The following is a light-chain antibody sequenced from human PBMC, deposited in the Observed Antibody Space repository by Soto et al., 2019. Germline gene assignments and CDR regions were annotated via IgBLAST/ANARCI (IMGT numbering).Light chain of an antibody. CDR3: QQYHNSLPT. Sequence: IVLTQSPGTLSLSPGERGTLSCMASQNLGTLYLAWFQQKSGQAPRLLIYSASRRATGIPDRFTGSGSGTDFTLTISRLEPEDFAVYYCQQYHNSLPTFGQGTKVDI. CDR1: QNLGTLY. CDR2: SAS. J-gene: IGKJ1*01. V-gene: IGKV3-20*01.